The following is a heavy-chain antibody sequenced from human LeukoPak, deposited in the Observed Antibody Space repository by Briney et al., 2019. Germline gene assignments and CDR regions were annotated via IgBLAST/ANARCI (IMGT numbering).Heavy chain of an antibody. J-gene: IGHJ4*02. V-gene: IGHV3-21*04. Sequence: GGSLRLSCAASGFTFSRYSMNWVRQAPGKGLEWVSSISSSSNYIYYADSLKVRFTISRDNAKNSLYLQMNSLRAEDAAIYYCAKGRTGFSYGYGIDYWGQGTLVIVSS. CDR2: ISSSSNYI. CDR1: GFTFSRYS. D-gene: IGHD5-18*01. CDR3: AKGRTGFSYGYGIDY.